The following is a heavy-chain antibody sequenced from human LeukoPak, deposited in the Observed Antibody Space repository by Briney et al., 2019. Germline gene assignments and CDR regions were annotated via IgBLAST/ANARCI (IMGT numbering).Heavy chain of an antibody. J-gene: IGHJ6*03. V-gene: IGHV4-34*01. CDR1: GYSISSGYY. CDR3: ARALLTIFGERDYYYMDV. Sequence: PSETLSLTCAVSGYSISSGYYWSWIRQPPGKGLEWIGEINHSGSTNYNPSLKSRVTISVDTSKNQFSLKLSSVTAADTAVYYCARALLTIFGERDYYYMDVWGKGTTVTVSS. D-gene: IGHD3-3*01. CDR2: INHSGST.